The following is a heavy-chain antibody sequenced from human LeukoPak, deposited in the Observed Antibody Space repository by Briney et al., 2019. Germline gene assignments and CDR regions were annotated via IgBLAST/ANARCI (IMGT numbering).Heavy chain of an antibody. V-gene: IGHV4-59*01. CDR3: ARAADYDILTGYPYYFDY. Sequence: SETLSLTCTVSGGSMSSYHWNWIRQPPGKRLEWIGDIYYSGSTNYNPSLKSRVTISGDTSKNQFSLKLSSVTAADTAVYYCARAADYDILTGYPYYFDYWGQGTRVTVSS. D-gene: IGHD3-9*01. CDR1: GGSMSSYH. CDR2: IYYSGST. J-gene: IGHJ4*02.